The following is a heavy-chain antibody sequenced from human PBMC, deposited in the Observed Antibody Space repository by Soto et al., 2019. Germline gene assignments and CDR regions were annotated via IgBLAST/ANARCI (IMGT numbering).Heavy chain of an antibody. J-gene: IGHJ4*02. CDR3: AKELIFWGSYRSYFDY. CDR1: GFTFSSYA. Sequence: GGSLRLSCAASGFTFSSYAMSWVRQAPGKGLEWVSAISGSGGSTYYADSVKGRFTISRDNSKNTLYLQMNSLIAEDTAVYYCAKELIFWGSYRSYFDYWGQGTLVTVSS. D-gene: IGHD3-16*02. V-gene: IGHV3-23*01. CDR2: ISGSGGST.